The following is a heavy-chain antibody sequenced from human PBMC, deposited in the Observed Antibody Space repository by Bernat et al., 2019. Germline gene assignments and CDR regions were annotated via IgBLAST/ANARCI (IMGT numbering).Heavy chain of an antibody. V-gene: IGHV4-39*01. CDR1: GGSISSSSYY. CDR2: IYYSGST. CDR3: ARGFTIFGVVTNYYYGMDV. D-gene: IGHD3-3*01. J-gene: IGHJ6*02. Sequence: QLQLQESGPGLVKPSETLSLTCTVSGGSISSSSYYWGWIRQPPGKGLEWIGSIYYSGSTYYNPSLKSRVTMSVDTSRNRFSLKLSTVTAADTAVYYCARGFTIFGVVTNYYYGMDVWGQGTTVTVSS.